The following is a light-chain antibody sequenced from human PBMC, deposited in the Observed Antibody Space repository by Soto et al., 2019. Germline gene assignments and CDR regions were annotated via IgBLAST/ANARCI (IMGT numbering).Light chain of an antibody. V-gene: IGKV1-5*03. CDR1: QSISSW. CDR3: QQYNSYWT. CDR2: KGS. J-gene: IGKJ1*01. Sequence: DIQMTQSPSTLSASVGDRVTITCRASQSISSWLAWYQQKPGKAPKLLIYKGSSLESGVPSRFSGSASGTEFTLTISSLQPDDFATYYCQQYNSYWTFGQGTKVEIK.